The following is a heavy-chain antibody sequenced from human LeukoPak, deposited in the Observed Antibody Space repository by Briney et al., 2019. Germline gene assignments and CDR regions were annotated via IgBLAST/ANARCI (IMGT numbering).Heavy chain of an antibody. CDR1: GFTFSSHA. CDR2: VSGGGRKT. Sequence: PGGSLRLSCAASGFTFSSHAMSWVRLAPGKALEWLSAVSGGGRKTWYPDSVKGRFIISRDNSKNTVYLQMKSMRVEDTALYYCVKELLEPTAIAENWGQGTLVTVSS. V-gene: IGHV3-23*01. CDR3: VKELLEPTAIAEN. J-gene: IGHJ4*02. D-gene: IGHD1-1*01.